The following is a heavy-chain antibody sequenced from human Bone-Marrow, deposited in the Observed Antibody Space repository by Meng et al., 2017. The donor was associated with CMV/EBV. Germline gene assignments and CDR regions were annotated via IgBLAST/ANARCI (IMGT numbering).Heavy chain of an antibody. V-gene: IGHV3-30*18. CDR3: AKDYGGM. D-gene: IGHD4-23*01. J-gene: IGHJ4*02. CDR1: GFTFSSYG. Sequence: QVQLVESGGGVVQPGRSLRLSCAASGFTFSSYGMHWVRQAPGKGLEWVAVISYDGSNKYYADSVKGRFTISRDNSKNTLYLQMNSLRAEDTAVYYCAKDYGGMWGQGILVTVSS. CDR2: ISYDGSNK.